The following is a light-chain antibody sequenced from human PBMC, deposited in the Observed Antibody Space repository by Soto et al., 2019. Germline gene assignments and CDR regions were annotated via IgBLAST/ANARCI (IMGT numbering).Light chain of an antibody. V-gene: IGLV2-14*03. CDR3: SSYADSSTVV. CDR2: NVD. Sequence: QSALTQVASVSASPGQSITISCTGTSSDVGGHNYVSWYQQHPGNAPKLMIYNVDYRPSGVSNRFSGSKSGNTASLTISGLQADDEAYYYCSSYADSSTVVFGGGTNLTVL. J-gene: IGLJ2*01. CDR1: SSDVGGHNY.